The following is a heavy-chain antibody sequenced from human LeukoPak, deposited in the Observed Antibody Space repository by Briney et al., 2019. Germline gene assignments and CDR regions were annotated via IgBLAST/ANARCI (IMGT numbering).Heavy chain of an antibody. D-gene: IGHD4-17*01. V-gene: IGHV3-11*06. CDR3: ARVNGDYYFSGLDV. J-gene: IGHJ6*02. Sequence: SVKGRFTISRDNAKNSLYLQMNSLRAEDTAVYYCARVNGDYYFSGLDVWGQGTTVTVSS.